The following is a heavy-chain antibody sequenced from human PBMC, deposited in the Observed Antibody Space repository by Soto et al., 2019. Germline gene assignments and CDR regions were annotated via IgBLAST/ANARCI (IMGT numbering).Heavy chain of an antibody. V-gene: IGHV3-23*01. J-gene: IGHJ6*02. CDR2: ISGSGGST. CDR3: AKWGYNWKGFGYYYYGMDV. CDR1: GFTFSSYA. D-gene: IGHD1-20*01. Sequence: GGSLRLSCAASGFTFSSYAMSWVRQAPGKGLEWVSAISGSGGSTYYADSVKGRFTISRDNSKNTLYLQMNSLRAEDTAVYYCAKWGYNWKGFGYYYYGMDVWGRGTTVTVSS.